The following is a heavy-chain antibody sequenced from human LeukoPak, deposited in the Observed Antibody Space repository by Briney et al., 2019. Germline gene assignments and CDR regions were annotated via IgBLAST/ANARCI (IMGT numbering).Heavy chain of an antibody. CDR3: ASAPYGSGTFLDY. V-gene: IGHV3-48*03. CDR1: GFTFSGYE. CDR2: ISSSGSII. Sequence: PGGSLRLSCAASGFTFSGYEMNWVRQAPGKGLEWVSYISSSGSIIYYADSVKGRFTISRDNAKNSLYLQMNSLRAEDTAVYYCASAPYGSGTFLDYWGQGTLVTVSS. J-gene: IGHJ4*02. D-gene: IGHD3-10*01.